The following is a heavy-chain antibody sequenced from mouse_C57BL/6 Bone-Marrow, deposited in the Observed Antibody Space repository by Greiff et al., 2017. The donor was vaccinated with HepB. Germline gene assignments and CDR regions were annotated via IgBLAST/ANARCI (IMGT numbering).Heavy chain of an antibody. J-gene: IGHJ3*01. D-gene: IGHD1-1*01. CDR3: ARWTVGFAY. CDR1: GYTFTNYW. CDR2: IDPSDSYT. Sequence: QVQLQQPGAELVMPGASVKLSCTASGYTFTNYWMHWVKQRPGQGLEWIGEIDPSDSYTNYNQKFKGKSTLTVDKSSSTAYMQLSSLTSEDSAVYYCARWTVGFAYWGQGTLVTVSA. V-gene: IGHV1-69*01.